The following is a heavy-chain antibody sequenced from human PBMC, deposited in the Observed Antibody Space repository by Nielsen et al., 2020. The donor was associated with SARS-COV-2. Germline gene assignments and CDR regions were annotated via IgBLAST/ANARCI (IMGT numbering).Heavy chain of an antibody. CDR1: GFTFNNHG. D-gene: IGHD3-10*01. J-gene: IGHJ4*02. CDR2: ISYDGSNK. Sequence: GESLKISCAASGFTFNNHGMHWVRQAPGKGLEWVAVISYDGSNKYYADSVKGRFTISRDNSKNTLYLQMNSLRAEDTAVYYCAKDMTPFYGSGAAHWGQGTLVTVSS. V-gene: IGHV3-30*18. CDR3: AKDMTPFYGSGAAH.